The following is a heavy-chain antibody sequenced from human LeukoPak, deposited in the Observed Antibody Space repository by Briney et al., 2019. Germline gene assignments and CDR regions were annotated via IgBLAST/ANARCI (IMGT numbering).Heavy chain of an antibody. J-gene: IGHJ4*02. Sequence: SETLSLTCAVSGYSMSSGYYWGWSRQPPGKGLEGIGSIYHSGGTYYNPSLKSRVTISVDTSKNQFSLKLSSVTAADTAVYYCARQRGVADFDYWGQGTLVTVSS. CDR3: ARQRGVADFDY. D-gene: IGHD6-19*01. CDR1: GYSMSSGYY. V-gene: IGHV4-38-2*01. CDR2: IYHSGGT.